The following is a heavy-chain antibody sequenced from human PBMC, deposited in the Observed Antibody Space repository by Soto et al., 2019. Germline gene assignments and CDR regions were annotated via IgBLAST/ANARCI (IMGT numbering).Heavy chain of an antibody. D-gene: IGHD3-16*02. CDR3: ARGANYDYVWGSYRYHFDY. V-gene: IGHV1-69*13. CDR1: GGTFSSYA. CDR2: IIPIFGTA. J-gene: IGHJ4*02. Sequence: GASVKVSCKASGGTFSSYAISWVRQAPGQGLEWMGGIIPIFGTANYAQKLQGRVTITADESTSTAYMELSSLRSEDTAVYYCARGANYDYVWGSYRYHFDYWGQGTLVTVSS.